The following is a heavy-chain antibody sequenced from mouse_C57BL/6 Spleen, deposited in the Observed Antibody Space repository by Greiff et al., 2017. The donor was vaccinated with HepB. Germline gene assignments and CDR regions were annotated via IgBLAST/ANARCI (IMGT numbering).Heavy chain of an antibody. V-gene: IGHV1-43*01. D-gene: IGHD2-4*01. Sequence: EVQLQQSGPELVKPGASVKISCKASGYSFTGYYMHWVKQSSEKSLEWIGEINPSTGGTSYNQKFKGKATLTVDKSSSTAYMQLKSLTSEDSAVYYCARGLRRGYWYFDVWGTGTTVTVSS. CDR3: ARGLRRGYWYFDV. CDR1: GYSFTGYY. CDR2: INPSTGGT. J-gene: IGHJ1*03.